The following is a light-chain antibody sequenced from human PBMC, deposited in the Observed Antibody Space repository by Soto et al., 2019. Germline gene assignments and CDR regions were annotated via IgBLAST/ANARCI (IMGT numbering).Light chain of an antibody. J-gene: IGKJ5*01. CDR2: GAS. Sequence: DIQMTQSPSSLSASVGDRVTITCRASQSISSFLNWHQHKPGKAPKVLIYGASSLQSGVPSRFSGNRSGAYFSLTISSLQPADFATYYCHHCYSTPFTFGQGTRLDIK. CDR3: HHCYSTPFT. V-gene: IGKV1-39*01. CDR1: QSISSF.